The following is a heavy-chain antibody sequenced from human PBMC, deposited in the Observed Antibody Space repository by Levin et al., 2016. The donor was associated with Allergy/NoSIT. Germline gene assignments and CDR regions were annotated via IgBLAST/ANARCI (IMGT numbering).Heavy chain of an antibody. V-gene: IGHV3-53*01. D-gene: IGHD5-18*01. J-gene: IGHJ4*02. Sequence: WIRQPPGKGLEWVAVIFSDGNTRYADSVKGRFTISRDGSKNTVSLQMNNLRADDTAMYYCVRTTGPGGYGYPIFDYWGQGTLVTVSS. CDR2: IFSDGNT. CDR3: VRTTGPGGYGYPIFDY.